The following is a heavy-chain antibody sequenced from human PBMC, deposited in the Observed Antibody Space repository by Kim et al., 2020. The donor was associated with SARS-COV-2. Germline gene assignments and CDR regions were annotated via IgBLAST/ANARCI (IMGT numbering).Heavy chain of an antibody. Sequence: SETLSLTCTVSGGSISSSSYYWGWIRQPPGKGLEWIGSIYYSGSTYYNPSLKSRVTISVDTSKNQFSLKLSSVTAADTAVYYCARDKTYYYGSWSSSWG. CDR1: GGSISSSSYY. V-gene: IGHV4-39*07. CDR3: ARDKTYYYGSWSSS. D-gene: IGHD3-10*01. CDR2: IYYSGST. J-gene: IGHJ1*01.